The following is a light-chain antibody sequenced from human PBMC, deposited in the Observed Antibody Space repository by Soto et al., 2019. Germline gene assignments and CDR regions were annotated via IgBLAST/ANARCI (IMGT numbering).Light chain of an antibody. V-gene: IGKV1-9*01. Sequence: DIQFTPSPSFLSASVGDRVTIPCRASQGISSYLAWYQQKPGKAPKLLIYAASTLQSGVPSRFSGSGSGTEFTLTISSLQPEDFATYYCQQLNSYRFGGGTKVDIK. CDR2: AAS. J-gene: IGKJ4*01. CDR1: QGISSY. CDR3: QQLNSYR.